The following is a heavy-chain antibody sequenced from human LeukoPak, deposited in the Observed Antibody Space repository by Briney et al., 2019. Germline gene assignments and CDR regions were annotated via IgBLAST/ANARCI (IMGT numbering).Heavy chain of an antibody. Sequence: GGSLRLSCAASGITFSSYGMHCVRQAPGKGLEWVAVISYDGSNKYYADSVKGRFTISRDNSKNTLYLQMNSLRAEDTAVYYCAKVGLEAPFHYWGQGTLVTVSS. CDR2: ISYDGSNK. D-gene: IGHD3-3*01. J-gene: IGHJ4*02. CDR1: GITFSSYG. V-gene: IGHV3-30*18. CDR3: AKVGLEAPFHY.